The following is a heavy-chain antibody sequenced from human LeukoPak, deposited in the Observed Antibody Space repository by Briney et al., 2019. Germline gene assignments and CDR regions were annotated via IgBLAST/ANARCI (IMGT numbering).Heavy chain of an antibody. CDR3: ARATPQFGGAYYFDY. Sequence: SQTLSLTCAISGDSVSSNSAAWNWLRQSPSRGLEWLGRTYYRSKWYNDYAVSVKSRITINPETSKNQFSLQLNSVTPEDTAVYYCARATPQFGGAYYFDYWGQGTLVTVSS. J-gene: IGHJ4*02. D-gene: IGHD3-10*01. CDR2: TYYRSKWYN. V-gene: IGHV6-1*01. CDR1: GDSVSSNSAA.